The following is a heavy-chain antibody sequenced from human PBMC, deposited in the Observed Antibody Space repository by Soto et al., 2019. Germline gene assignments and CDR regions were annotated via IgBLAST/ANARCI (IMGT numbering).Heavy chain of an antibody. CDR1: GYTFTSYG. Sequence: AASVKVSCKASGYTFTSYGISWVRQAPGQGLEWMGWISAYNGNTNYAQKLQGRVTMTTDTSTSTAYMELRSLRSDDTAVYYCARNVRDGYKSRYYFDYWGQGTLVTVSS. CDR2: ISAYNGNT. D-gene: IGHD5-12*01. CDR3: ARNVRDGYKSRYYFDY. J-gene: IGHJ4*02. V-gene: IGHV1-18*04.